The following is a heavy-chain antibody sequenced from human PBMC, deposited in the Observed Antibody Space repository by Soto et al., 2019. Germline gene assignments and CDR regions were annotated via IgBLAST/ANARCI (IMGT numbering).Heavy chain of an antibody. J-gene: IGHJ4*02. CDR3: GRKGCGDDPIDY. Sequence: QITLKESGPSLVKPTQTLTLTCTFSGFSLSTSGVGVGGFRQPPGKALEWLAVIYWGEYKNYSPSLKSRLTNTNGASKIQLVLTLTNRDPVDTATYYCGRKGCGDDPIDYWGQGTLVTVSS. CDR2: IYWGEYK. V-gene: IGHV2-5*02. D-gene: IGHD4-17*01. CDR1: GFSLSTSGVG.